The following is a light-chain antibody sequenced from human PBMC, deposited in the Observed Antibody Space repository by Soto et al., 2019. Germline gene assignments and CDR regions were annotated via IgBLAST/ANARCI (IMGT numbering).Light chain of an antibody. Sequence: QSVLTQPPSVSGAPGQRVTISCTGSSSNIGAGYDVHWYQQRPGTAPKLLIFGNINRPSGVPDRFSGSKSGTSASLAITGLQPEDEGDYYCQSYDSTLRARYVFGTGTKVTGL. CDR1: SSNIGAGYD. J-gene: IGLJ1*01. V-gene: IGLV1-40*01. CDR2: GNI. CDR3: QSYDSTLRARYV.